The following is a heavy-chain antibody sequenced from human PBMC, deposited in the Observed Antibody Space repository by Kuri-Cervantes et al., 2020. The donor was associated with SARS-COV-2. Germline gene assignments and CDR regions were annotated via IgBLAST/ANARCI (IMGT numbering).Heavy chain of an antibody. CDR3: ARGNRGRAEVSYYYYMDV. Sequence: ASVKVSCKASGYTFTGYYMHWVRQAPGQGLEWMGWINPNSGGTNYAQKLQGRVTMTTDTSTSTAYMELRSLSSDDTAVYYCARGNRGRAEVSYYYYMDVWGKGTTVTVSS. J-gene: IGHJ6*03. CDR2: INPNSGGT. D-gene: IGHD1-14*01. CDR1: GYTFTGYY. V-gene: IGHV1-2*02.